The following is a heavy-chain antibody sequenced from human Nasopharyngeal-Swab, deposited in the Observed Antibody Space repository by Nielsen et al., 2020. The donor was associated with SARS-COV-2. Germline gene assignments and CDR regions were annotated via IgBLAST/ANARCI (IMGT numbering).Heavy chain of an antibody. J-gene: IGHJ6*03. Sequence: SETLSLTFTVSGGSISSSSNYWGWIRQPPGKGLEWLGEINQGGTTNYNPSLKSRVTVSIDTSKNQFSLRLTSVTAADTAVYYCARGLSGIVPSPVLGLGPWYSYYYMDVWDKGTTVTVSS. CDR3: ARGLSGIVPSPVLGLGPWYSYYYMDV. CDR1: GGSISSSSNY. CDR2: INQGGTT. V-gene: IGHV4-39*01. D-gene: IGHD1-1*01.